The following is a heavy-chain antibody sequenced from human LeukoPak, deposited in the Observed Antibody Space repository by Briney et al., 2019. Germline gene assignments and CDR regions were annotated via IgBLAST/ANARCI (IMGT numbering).Heavy chain of an antibody. CDR3: ERASRDS. V-gene: IGHV3-7*01. CDR1: GFTFSSNW. J-gene: IGHJ4*02. Sequence: PGGSLRLSCAASGFTFSSNWMSWVRQAQGKGLEWVANIKQDGSEKYYVDSVKGRFANSRDNAKYALYLQMNSLRGENTAVYYCERASRDSWGQGTLVIVSS. CDR2: IKQDGSEK.